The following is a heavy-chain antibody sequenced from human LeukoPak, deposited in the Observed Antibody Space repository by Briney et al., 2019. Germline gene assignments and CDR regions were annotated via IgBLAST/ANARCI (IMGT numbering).Heavy chain of an antibody. CDR1: GFTFSSYG. Sequence: PGGSLRLSCAASGFTFSSYGMIWVRQAPGKGLEWVSSISSSSSYIYYADSVKGRFTISRDNAKNSLYLQMNSLRAEDAAVYYCAKAPVTSCRGAFCYPFDYWGQGTLVTVSS. CDR2: ISSSSSYI. CDR3: AKAPVTSCRGAFCYPFDY. V-gene: IGHV3-21*01. J-gene: IGHJ4*02. D-gene: IGHD2-15*01.